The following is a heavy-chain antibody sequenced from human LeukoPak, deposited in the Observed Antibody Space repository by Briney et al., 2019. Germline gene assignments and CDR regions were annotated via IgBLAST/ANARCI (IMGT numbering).Heavy chain of an antibody. CDR2: ISTGGSTI. CDR3: ARTYCSGGSCYSGDAFDI. J-gene: IGHJ3*02. Sequence: GGSLRLSCAASGFTFSDYYMSWIRQAPGKGLEWVSYISTGGSTIYYADSVKGRFTISRDNAKNSLYLQMNSLRAEDTAVYYCARTYCSGGSCYSGDAFDIWGQGTMVTVSS. D-gene: IGHD2-15*01. V-gene: IGHV3-11*04. CDR1: GFTFSDYY.